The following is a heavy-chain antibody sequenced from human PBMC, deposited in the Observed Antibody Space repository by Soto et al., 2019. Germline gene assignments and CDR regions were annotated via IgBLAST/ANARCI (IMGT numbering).Heavy chain of an antibody. J-gene: IGHJ5*02. CDR1: GGSFSSGYYD. D-gene: IGHD5-18*01. V-gene: IGHV4-61*01. Sequence: XTLSLPCTVSGGSFSSGYYDWSWIRQPPGKGLEWIGYIYYSGNTNYNPSIKSRVIISLDTSKNLFSLKLTSFTASDTAVYYCARIPVDTSMIYWLDPWGQGTLVTVSS. CDR2: IYYSGNT. CDR3: ARIPVDTSMIYWLDP.